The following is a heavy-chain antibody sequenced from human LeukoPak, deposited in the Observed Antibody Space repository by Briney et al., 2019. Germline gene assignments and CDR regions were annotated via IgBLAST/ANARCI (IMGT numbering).Heavy chain of an antibody. V-gene: IGHV3-23*01. CDR3: AKDPATYCGGDCYGYWYFDL. Sequence: PGGSLRLSCAASGFTFSSYAMSWFRQAPGKGLDWVSAISGSGVSTYYADSVKGRFTISRDNSKNTLYLQMNSLRAEDTAVYYCAKDPATYCGGDCYGYWYFDLWGRGTLVTVSS. D-gene: IGHD2-21*02. CDR2: ISGSGVST. CDR1: GFTFSSYA. J-gene: IGHJ2*01.